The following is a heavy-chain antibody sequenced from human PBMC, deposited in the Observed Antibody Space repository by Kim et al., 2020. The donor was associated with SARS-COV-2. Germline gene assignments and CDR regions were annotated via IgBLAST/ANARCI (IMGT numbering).Heavy chain of an antibody. D-gene: IGHD3-10*01. CDR2: ISWNSGSI. CDR1: GFTFDDYA. CDR3: AKDPNFEFGELSNLGWFDP. Sequence: GGSLRLSCAASGFTFDDYAMHWVRQAPGKGLEWVSGISWNSGSIGYADSVKGRFTISRDNAKNSLYLQMNSLRAEDTALYYCAKDPNFEFGELSNLGWFDPWGQGTLVTVSS. J-gene: IGHJ5*02. V-gene: IGHV3-9*01.